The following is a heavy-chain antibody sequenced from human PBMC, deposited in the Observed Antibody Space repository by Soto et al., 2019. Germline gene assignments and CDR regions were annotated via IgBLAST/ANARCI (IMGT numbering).Heavy chain of an antibody. CDR2: IIPIFGTA. J-gene: IGHJ6*02. CDR3: ARVYGSGITGPYYYGMDV. D-gene: IGHD3-10*01. CDR1: GGTFSSYA. Sequence: QVQLVQSGAEVKKPGSSVKVSCKASGGTFSSYAISWVRQAPGQGLEWMGGIIPIFGTANYAQKFQGRVTITADKSTSRAYMELSSLRSEDTAVYYCARVYGSGITGPYYYGMDVWGQGTTVTVSS. V-gene: IGHV1-69*06.